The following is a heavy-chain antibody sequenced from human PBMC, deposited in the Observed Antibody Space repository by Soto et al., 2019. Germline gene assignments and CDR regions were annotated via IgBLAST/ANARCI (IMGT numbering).Heavy chain of an antibody. V-gene: IGHV3-23*01. CDR3: AKGEVVPAAHIDY. Sequence: EVQLLESGGGLVQPGGSLRLSCAASGFTFSSYAMSWVRQAPGKGLEWVSAISGRGGSTYYADSVKGRFTISRDNSKNTLYLQMNSLRAEATAVYYCAKGEVVPAAHIDYWGQGTLVTVSS. CDR2: ISGRGGST. D-gene: IGHD2-2*01. CDR1: GFTFSSYA. J-gene: IGHJ4*02.